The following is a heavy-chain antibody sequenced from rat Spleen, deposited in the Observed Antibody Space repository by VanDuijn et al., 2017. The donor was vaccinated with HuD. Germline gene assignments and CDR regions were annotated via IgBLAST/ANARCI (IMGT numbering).Heavy chain of an antibody. V-gene: IGHV5-7*01. CDR3: ATDGVTMMVISYYFEY. J-gene: IGHJ2*01. CDR2: ISYDGSST. Sequence: VQLKESGPGLVQPSETLSLTCTVSGFSLTSHSVGWVRQAPKKGLEWVTTISYDGSSTYYRDSVKGRFTISRDNAKTTLYLQMDSLGSEDTATYYCATDGVTMMVISYYFEYWGQGVMVTVSS. D-gene: IGHD1-12*02. CDR1: GFSLTSHS.